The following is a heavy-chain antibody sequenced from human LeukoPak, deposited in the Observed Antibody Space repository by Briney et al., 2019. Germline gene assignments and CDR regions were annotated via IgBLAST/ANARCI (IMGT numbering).Heavy chain of an antibody. CDR3: ARGGVLRYFDWLATYDY. Sequence: ASVKVSCKASGYTFTSYDINWVRQATGQGLEWMGWVNPNSGNTGYAQKFQGRVTMTRNTSISTAYMELSSLRSEDTAVYYCARGGVLRYFDWLATYDYWGQGTLVTVSS. V-gene: IGHV1-8*01. J-gene: IGHJ4*02. CDR1: GYTFTSYD. D-gene: IGHD3-9*01. CDR2: VNPNSGNT.